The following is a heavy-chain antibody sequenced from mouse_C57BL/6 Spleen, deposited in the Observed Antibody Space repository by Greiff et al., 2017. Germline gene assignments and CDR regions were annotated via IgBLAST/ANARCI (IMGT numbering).Heavy chain of an antibody. V-gene: IGHV1-64*01. CDR3: ARETGTYYFDY. D-gene: IGHD4-1*01. Sequence: QVQLKQPGAELVKPGASVKLSCKASGYTFTSYWMHWVKQRPGQGLEWIGMIHPNSGSTNYNEKFQSKATLTVDKSSSTAYMQLSSLTSEDSAVYYCARETGTYYFDYWGQGTTLTVSS. J-gene: IGHJ2*01. CDR2: IHPNSGST. CDR1: GYTFTSYW.